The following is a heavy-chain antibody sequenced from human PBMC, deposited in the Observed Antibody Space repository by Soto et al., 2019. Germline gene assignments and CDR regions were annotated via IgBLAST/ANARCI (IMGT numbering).Heavy chain of an antibody. CDR2: ISAYNGNT. J-gene: IGHJ5*02. Sequence: ASVKVSCKASGYTFTSYGISWVRQAPGQGLEWMGWISAYNGNTNYAQKLQGRVTMTTDTSTSTAYMELRSLRSDDTAVYYCASVVGSRNVLYNTVDNWFDPWGQGTLVTVSS. CDR1: GYTFTSYG. V-gene: IGHV1-18*01. D-gene: IGHD1-20*01. CDR3: ASVVGSRNVLYNTVDNWFDP.